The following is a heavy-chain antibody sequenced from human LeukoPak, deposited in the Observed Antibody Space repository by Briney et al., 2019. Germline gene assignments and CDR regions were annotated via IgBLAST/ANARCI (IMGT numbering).Heavy chain of an antibody. CDR2: ISSSGSTI. D-gene: IGHD3-10*01. CDR3: ARGYYGSGSYFDY. Sequence: GGSLRLSCAASGFNFNYYAMTWVRQAPGKGLEWVSYISSSGSTIYYADSVKGRFTISRDNAKNSLYLQMNSLRAEDTAVYYCARGYYGSGSYFDYWGQGTLVTVSS. V-gene: IGHV3-11*01. J-gene: IGHJ4*02. CDR1: GFNFNYYA.